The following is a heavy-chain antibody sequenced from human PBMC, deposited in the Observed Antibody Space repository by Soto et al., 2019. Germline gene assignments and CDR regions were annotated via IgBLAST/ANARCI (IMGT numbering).Heavy chain of an antibody. J-gene: IGHJ5*02. CDR2: ISSSSSYI. CDR3: ARDYCSSTSCYTIWFDP. Sequence: GGSLRLSCAASGFTFSSYSMNWVRQAPGKGLEWVSSISSSSSYIYYADSVKGRFTISRDNAKNSLYLQMNSLRAEDTAVYYCARDYCSSTSCYTIWFDPWGQGTLVTVSS. V-gene: IGHV3-21*01. D-gene: IGHD2-2*02. CDR1: GFTFSSYS.